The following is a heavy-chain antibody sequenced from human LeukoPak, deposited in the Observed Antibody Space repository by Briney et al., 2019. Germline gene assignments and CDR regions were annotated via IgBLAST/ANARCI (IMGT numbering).Heavy chain of an antibody. CDR3: ARDRRYYYDSSGYLDGSSDYYYYYMDV. Sequence: SETLSLTCTVSGGSISSYCWSWIRQPAGKGLEWIGRIYTSGSTNYNPSLKSRVTMSVDTSKNQFSLKLSSVTAADTAVYYCARDRRYYYDSSGYLDGSSDYYYYYMDVWGKGTTVTVSS. CDR2: IYTSGST. J-gene: IGHJ6*03. D-gene: IGHD3-22*01. V-gene: IGHV4-4*07. CDR1: GGSISSYC.